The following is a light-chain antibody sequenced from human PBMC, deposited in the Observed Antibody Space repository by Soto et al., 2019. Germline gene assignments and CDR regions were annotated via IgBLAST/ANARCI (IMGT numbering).Light chain of an antibody. CDR1: NIGSKS. J-gene: IGLJ2*01. CDR3: SSYAGSNNLV. CDR2: YEI. Sequence: SYELTQPPSVSVAPGKPAKITCGGNNIGSKSVHWYQQKSGQAPVLVIYYEIDRPSGIPERFSGSNFGNTATLTVSGLQAEDEADYYCSSYAGSNNLVFGGGTQLTVL. V-gene: IGLV3-21*01.